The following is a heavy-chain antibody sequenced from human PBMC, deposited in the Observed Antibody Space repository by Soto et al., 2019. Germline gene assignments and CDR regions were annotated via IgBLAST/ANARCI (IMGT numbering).Heavy chain of an antibody. J-gene: IGHJ3*02. D-gene: IGHD6-19*01. CDR3: ATYSSGWYNAFDI. CDR2: IYRETT. Sequence: QLQLQESGSGLVKPSQALSLTCAVSGDSISSGGYSWSWIRQPPGKGLEWIGYIYRETTYYNPSLKSRVTISVDKSKNHFSLKLSSVTAADTAVYYCATYSSGWYNAFDIWGQGIMVTVSS. V-gene: IGHV4-30-2*01. CDR1: GDSISSGGYS.